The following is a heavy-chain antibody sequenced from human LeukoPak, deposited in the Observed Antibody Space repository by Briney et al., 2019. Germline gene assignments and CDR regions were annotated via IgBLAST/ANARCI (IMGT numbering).Heavy chain of an antibody. D-gene: IGHD5-12*01. Sequence: GESLKISCKASGYSFTTYWIGWVRQMPGKGLEWMGIIYPADSAAKYSPSFQGQVTISVDKSISTAYLQWSRLKASDTAMYYCARHPKSGYSGYESGYWGQGTLVTVSS. CDR2: IYPADSAA. V-gene: IGHV5-51*01. CDR3: ARHPKSGYSGYESGY. J-gene: IGHJ4*02. CDR1: GYSFTTYW.